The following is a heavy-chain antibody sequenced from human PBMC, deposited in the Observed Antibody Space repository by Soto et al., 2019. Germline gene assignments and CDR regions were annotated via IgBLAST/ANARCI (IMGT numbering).Heavy chain of an antibody. CDR3: ARENRPCITDI. D-gene: IGHD3-10*01. CDR1: GFTFTDYY. Sequence: QVQLVESGGGLVKPGGSLRLSCVASGFTFTDYYMSWIRQAPGKGLEWLSYISSSGSTIYYADSGKGRFTISRDNAKNSLYLQMNSLRAEDTAVYYCARENRPCITDIWGQGTMVTVSS. J-gene: IGHJ3*02. V-gene: IGHV3-11*01. CDR2: ISSSGSTI.